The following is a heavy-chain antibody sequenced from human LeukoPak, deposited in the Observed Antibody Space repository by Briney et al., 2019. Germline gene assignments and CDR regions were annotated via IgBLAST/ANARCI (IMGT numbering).Heavy chain of an antibody. V-gene: IGHV3-53*01. D-gene: IGHD3-10*01. J-gene: IGHJ4*02. CDR2: IYTGGDT. Sequence: GGSLRLSCAASGFTVSSNYMSWVRQAPGKGLEWLSFIYTGGDTYYADSVKGRFTISRDDSKNTLYLQMNSLRPDDTAVYYCAKERGYYGLGSYYYFDVWGQGALVTVSS. CDR3: AKERGYYGLGSYYYFDV. CDR1: GFTVSSNY.